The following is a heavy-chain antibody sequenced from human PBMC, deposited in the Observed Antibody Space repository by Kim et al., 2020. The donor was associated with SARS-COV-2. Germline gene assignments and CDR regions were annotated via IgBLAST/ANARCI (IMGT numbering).Heavy chain of an antibody. CDR1: VYIFTIYF. CDR3: ARRHSSSLNWFDP. V-gene: IGHV5-51*01. J-gene: IGHJ5*02. CDR2: IYPGDSDT. Sequence: SLHISCKFSVYIFTIYFIGWVRQMPGKGLEWMGIIYPGDSDTRYSPSFQGQVTISADKSISTAYLQWSSLKASDTAMYYCARRHSSSLNWFDPWGQGTLVTDSS. D-gene: IGHD6-13*01.